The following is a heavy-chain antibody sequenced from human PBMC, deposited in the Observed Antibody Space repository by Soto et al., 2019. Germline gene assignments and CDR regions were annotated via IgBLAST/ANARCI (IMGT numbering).Heavy chain of an antibody. J-gene: IGHJ4*02. CDR2: ISYDGSNK. V-gene: IGHV3-30*18. CDR1: GFTFSSYG. CDR3: SKWYDSSWYFDY. D-gene: IGHD6-13*01. Sequence: QVQLVESGGGVVQPGRSLRLSCAASGFTFSSYGMHWFRQAPRKGLEWVAIISYDGSNKYYADSVKGRFTISRDNSKNTLYLHMNSLRAEDTAVYYCSKWYDSSWYFDYWVQGTLVTVSS.